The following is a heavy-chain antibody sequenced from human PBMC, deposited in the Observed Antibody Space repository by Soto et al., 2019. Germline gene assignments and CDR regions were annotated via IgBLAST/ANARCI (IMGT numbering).Heavy chain of an antibody. D-gene: IGHD6-19*01. CDR3: ERQQWLVLNAFDI. CDR2: IYYSGST. CDR1: GGSISSYY. Sequence: QVQLQESGPGLVKPSETLSLTCTVSGGSISSYYWSWIRQPPGKGLEWIGYIYYSGSTNYNPSLKSRVTISVDTSKNQFSLKLSSVTAVDTAVYYCERQQWLVLNAFDIWGQGTMVTVSS. V-gene: IGHV4-59*01. J-gene: IGHJ3*02.